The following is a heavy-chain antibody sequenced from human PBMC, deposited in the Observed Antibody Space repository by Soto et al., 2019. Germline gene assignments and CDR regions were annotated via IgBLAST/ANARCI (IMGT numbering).Heavy chain of an antibody. CDR2: IFSDNER. J-gene: IGHJ6*02. D-gene: IGHD1-1*01. Sequence: SGPTLVNPTETLTLTCTVSGFSLTTGKMGVSWIRQPPGKALEWLAHIFSDNERSYSTSLQGRLTISKDTSGSQVVLSMTNVDPVDTATYYCARMNVNSYQFYYAMDVWGQGTTVTVSS. CDR3: ARMNVNSYQFYYAMDV. CDR1: GFSLTTGKMG. V-gene: IGHV2-26*01.